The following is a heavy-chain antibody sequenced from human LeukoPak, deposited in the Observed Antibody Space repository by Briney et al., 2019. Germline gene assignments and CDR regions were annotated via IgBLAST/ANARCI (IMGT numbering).Heavy chain of an antibody. D-gene: IGHD3-10*01. CDR1: GFSFGSYW. V-gene: IGHV3-21*01. Sequence: GGSLRLSCAASGFSFGSYWMNWVRQAPGKGLEWVSSISSSSTYIYYADSVKGRFTISRDNAKNSLYLQMNSLRADDTALYYCARDAGSGSYYIDYWGRGTLVTVSS. CDR3: ARDAGSGSYYIDY. CDR2: ISSSSTYI. J-gene: IGHJ4*02.